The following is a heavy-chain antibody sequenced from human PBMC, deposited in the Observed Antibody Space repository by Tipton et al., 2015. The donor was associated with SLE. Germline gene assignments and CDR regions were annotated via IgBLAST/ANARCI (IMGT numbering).Heavy chain of an antibody. CDR1: GGSISSSSYY. Sequence: TLSLTCTVSGGSISSSSYYWSWIRQHLGKGLEWIGYIYYSGSTYYNPSLKSRVTVSLDTSKNQFSLKLSSVTAADTAVYYCASSSIAPRGGAFDIWGQGTMVTVSS. CDR2: IYYSGST. D-gene: IGHD6-6*01. J-gene: IGHJ3*02. CDR3: ASSSIAPRGGAFDI. V-gene: IGHV4-31*03.